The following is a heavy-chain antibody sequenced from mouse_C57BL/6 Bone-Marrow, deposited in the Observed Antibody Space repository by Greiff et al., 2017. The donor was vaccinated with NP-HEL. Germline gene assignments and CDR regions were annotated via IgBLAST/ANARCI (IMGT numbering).Heavy chain of an antibody. D-gene: IGHD2-14*01. Sequence: EVKLMESGGGLVQPGGSLKLSCAASGFTFSDYYMYWVRQTPEKRLEWVAYISNGGGSTYYPDTVKGRFPISRDNAKNTLYLQMSRLKSEDTAMYYCARHRPFAYYRDWYLDVWGTGTTVTVSS. V-gene: IGHV5-12*01. CDR1: GFTFSDYY. CDR2: ISNGGGST. CDR3: ARHRPFAYYRDWYLDV. J-gene: IGHJ1*03.